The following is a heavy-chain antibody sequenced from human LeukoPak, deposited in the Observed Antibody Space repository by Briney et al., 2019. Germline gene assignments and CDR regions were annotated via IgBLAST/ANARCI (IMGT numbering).Heavy chain of an antibody. CDR2: ISGIGGGT. CDR3: AKGGLIVKDF. J-gene: IGHJ4*02. V-gene: IGHV3-23*01. Sequence: GGSLRLSCAASGFTFSSYGMSWVRQALGKGLEWVSTISGIGGGTKYADSVKGRFTISRDNSKNTLYLQMNSLRAEDTAVYYCAKGGLIVKDFWGQGTLVTVSS. D-gene: IGHD3-16*02. CDR1: GFTFSSYG.